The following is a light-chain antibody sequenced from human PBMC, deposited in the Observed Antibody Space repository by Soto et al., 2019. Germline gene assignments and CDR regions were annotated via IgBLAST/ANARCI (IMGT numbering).Light chain of an antibody. CDR1: QSVSSN. Sequence: EIVMTQSPATLSVSPGERATLSCRASQSVSSNLAWYQQKPGQAPRLLIYGASTRATGIPARFSGSGSGTEFTLTVSSLQSEDFATYYCQQYYSYPPITFGQGTRLEI. J-gene: IGKJ5*01. V-gene: IGKV3-15*01. CDR2: GAS. CDR3: QQYYSYPPIT.